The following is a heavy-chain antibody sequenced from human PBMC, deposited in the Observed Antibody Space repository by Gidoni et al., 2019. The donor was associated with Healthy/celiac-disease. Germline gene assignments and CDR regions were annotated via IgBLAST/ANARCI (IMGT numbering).Heavy chain of an antibody. Sequence: EVQLVEPGGGLVQPGGSLRLSCAASGFTFSSYWMHWVRQAPGKGLVWVSRINRDGSSTSYADSVKGRFTISRDNAKNTLYLQMNSLRAEDTAVYYCARDLARFRELYFDYWGQGTLVTVSS. CDR2: INRDGSST. CDR3: ARDLARFRELYFDY. V-gene: IGHV3-74*01. J-gene: IGHJ4*02. CDR1: GFTFSSYW. D-gene: IGHD3-10*01.